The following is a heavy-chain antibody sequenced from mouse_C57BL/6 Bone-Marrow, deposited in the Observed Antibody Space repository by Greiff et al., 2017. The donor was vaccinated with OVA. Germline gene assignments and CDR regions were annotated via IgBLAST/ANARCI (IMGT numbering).Heavy chain of an antibody. CDR2: ISYDGSN. J-gene: IGHJ2*01. V-gene: IGHV3-6*01. CDR1: GYSITSGYY. D-gene: IGHD1-1*01. CDR3: AIYGSSFY. Sequence: EVHLVESGPGLVKPSQSLSLTCSVTGYSITSGYYWNWIRQFPGNKLEWMGYISYDGSNNYNPSLKNRISITRDTSKNQFFLKLNSVTTEDTATYYCAIYGSSFYWGQGTTLTVSS.